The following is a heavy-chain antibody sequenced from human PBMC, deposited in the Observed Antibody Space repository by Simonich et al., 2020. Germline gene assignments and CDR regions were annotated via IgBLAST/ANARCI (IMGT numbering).Heavy chain of an antibody. CDR3: ARHLQLGPFDY. V-gene: IGHV4-34*01. CDR2: INQTGSP. D-gene: IGHD1-1*01. J-gene: IGHJ4*02. Sequence: QVQLQQWGAGLLKPSETLSLTCAVYGGSFSVYYWSWIRQPPGKGLEWIGEINQTGSPNYNPSLKSRFTISVDPSKNQFSLKLSSVTAADTAVYYCARHLQLGPFDYWGQGTLVTVSS. CDR1: GGSFSVYY.